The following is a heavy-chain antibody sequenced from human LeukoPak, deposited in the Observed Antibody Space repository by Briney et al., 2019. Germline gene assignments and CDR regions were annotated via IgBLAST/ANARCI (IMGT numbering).Heavy chain of an antibody. V-gene: IGHV4-59*01. CDR1: GGSFSGYY. D-gene: IGHD6-19*01. J-gene: IGHJ4*02. CDR2: IYYSGST. CDR3: ASTIVAGTEYYFDY. Sequence: SETLSLTCAVYGGSFSGYYWSWIRQPPGKGLEWIGYIYYSGSTNYNPSLKSRVTISVDTSKNQFSLKLSSVTAADTAVYYCASTIVAGTEYYFDYWGQGTLVTVSS.